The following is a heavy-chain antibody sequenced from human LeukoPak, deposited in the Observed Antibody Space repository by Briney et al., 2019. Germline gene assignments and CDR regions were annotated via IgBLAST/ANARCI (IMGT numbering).Heavy chain of an antibody. J-gene: IGHJ4*02. V-gene: IGHV4-59*01. CDR1: GGSISSYY. CDR3: ARGGPYDSGTFYFDY. Sequence: TSETLSLTCTVSGGSISSYYWSWIRQPPGKGLEWIGYMYYRGSTNYNPSLKSRVTISVDTSKKQFSLKLSSVTAADTAVYYCARGGPYDSGTFYFDYWGQGTLVTVSS. D-gene: IGHD3-10*01. CDR2: MYYRGST.